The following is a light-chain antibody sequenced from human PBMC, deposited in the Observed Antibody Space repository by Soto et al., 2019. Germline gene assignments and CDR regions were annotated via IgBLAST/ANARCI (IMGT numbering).Light chain of an antibody. CDR3: QQRSNWPLT. J-gene: IGKJ4*01. Sequence: IVLTQSPATLSLSPGERATLSCRASQSVSSYLAWYQQKPGQAPRLLIYDASNGATGIPARFSGSGSGTDVTLTISSLEPEDFAVYYCQQRSNWPLTFGGGTKVEMK. CDR1: QSVSSY. CDR2: DAS. V-gene: IGKV3-11*01.